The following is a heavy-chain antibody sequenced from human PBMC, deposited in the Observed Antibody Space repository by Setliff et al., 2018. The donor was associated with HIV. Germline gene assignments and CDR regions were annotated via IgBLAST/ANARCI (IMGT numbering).Heavy chain of an antibody. CDR1: GDSITHYY. D-gene: IGHD4-17*01. Sequence: SETLSLTCSVSGDSITHYYWNWIRQPPGKGLEWIGNIFDSENNNYNPSLKSRVSMSVDTSKNQFSLRLTSVTAADTAVYYCASFFVTTVTNQDYWGQGTPVTVSS. CDR2: IFDSENN. J-gene: IGHJ4*02. V-gene: IGHV4-59*01. CDR3: ASFFVTTVTNQDY.